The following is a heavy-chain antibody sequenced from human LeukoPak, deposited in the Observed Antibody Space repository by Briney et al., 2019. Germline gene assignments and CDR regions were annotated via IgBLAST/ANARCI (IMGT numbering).Heavy chain of an antibody. CDR3: ARRRPAPMVNLEEDVQYYMDV. CDR2: INYGGST. CDR1: GGSLSDDY. D-gene: IGHD5-18*01. V-gene: IGHV4-59*08. Sequence: SEILSLTCSVSGGSLSDDYWSWIRQPPGRALEWIGYINYGGSTKYNPSPKSRVTMSVDTSKNQFSLNLSSVSAADTAVYYCARRRPAPMVNLEEDVQYYMDVWGSGTTVTVSS. J-gene: IGHJ6*03.